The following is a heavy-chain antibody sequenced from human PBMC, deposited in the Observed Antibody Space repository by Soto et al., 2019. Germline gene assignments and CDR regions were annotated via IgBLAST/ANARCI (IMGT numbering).Heavy chain of an antibody. CDR3: ATQDYSNRKLYYGMHV. CDR1: GGSISSSSYY. V-gene: IGHV4-39*01. D-gene: IGHD4-4*01. Sequence: PSETLSLTCTVSGGSISSSSYYWGWIRQPPGKGLEWIGSIYYSGSTYYNPSLKSRVTISVDTSKNQFSLKLSSVTAADTAVYYCATQDYSNRKLYYGMHVWGQGTTVTVSS. CDR2: IYYSGST. J-gene: IGHJ6*02.